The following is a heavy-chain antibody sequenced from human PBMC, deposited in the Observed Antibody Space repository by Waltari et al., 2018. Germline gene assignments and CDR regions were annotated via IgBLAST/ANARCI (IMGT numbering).Heavy chain of an antibody. J-gene: IGHJ5*02. V-gene: IGHV4-34*01. CDR1: GGSFRGYY. Sequence: QVQLQQWGAGLLKPSETLSLTCAVYGGSFRGYYWSWIRQPPGKGREWIGEINHSGSTNYNPSLKSRVTISVDTSKNQFSLKLSSVTAADTTVYYCARGTPYYDFWSGYYTGWFDPWGQGTLVTVSS. D-gene: IGHD3-3*01. CDR2: INHSGST. CDR3: ARGTPYYDFWSGYYTGWFDP.